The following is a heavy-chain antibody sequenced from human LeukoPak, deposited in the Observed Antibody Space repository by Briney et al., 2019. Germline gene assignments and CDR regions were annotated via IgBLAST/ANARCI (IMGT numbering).Heavy chain of an antibody. D-gene: IGHD3-22*01. CDR3: ASPYYYDSSACYYGPDY. CDR2: ISYDGSNK. J-gene: IGHJ4*02. CDR1: GFTFSSYT. V-gene: IGHV3-30-3*01. Sequence: GGSLRLSCAASGFTFSSYTMHWVRQAPGKGLEWVAVISYDGSNKYYADSVKGRFTISRGNSKNTLYLQMNSLRAEDTAVYYCASPYYYDSSACYYGPDYWGQGTLVTVSS.